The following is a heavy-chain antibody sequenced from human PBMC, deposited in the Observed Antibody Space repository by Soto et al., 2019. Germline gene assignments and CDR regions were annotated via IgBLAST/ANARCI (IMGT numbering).Heavy chain of an antibody. V-gene: IGHV4-31*03. CDR2: MYYSGNT. CDR1: GGSMSSGAYY. Sequence: SETLSLTCSVSGGSMSSGAYYWNWIRQHPGKGLEWIAYMYYSGNTYYNPSLRSRITISVDTSKNQFSLKLTSVTDADTAVYYCASSYTGYLDNWGQGILVTVSS. J-gene: IGHJ4*02. CDR3: ASSYTGYLDN. D-gene: IGHD3-9*01.